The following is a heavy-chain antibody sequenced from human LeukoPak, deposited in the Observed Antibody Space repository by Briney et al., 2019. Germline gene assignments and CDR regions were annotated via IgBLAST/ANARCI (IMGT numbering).Heavy chain of an antibody. CDR1: GYTFTGYY. Sequence: ASVKVSCKASGYTFTGYYIHWVRQAPGQGLEWMGWITPHNGGTNYAQKLQGRVTMTTDTSTSTAYMELRSLRSDDTAVYYCARDPDWNHLRGFDPWGQGTLVTVSS. J-gene: IGHJ5*02. CDR3: ARDPDWNHLRGFDP. CDR2: ITPHNGGT. D-gene: IGHD1-1*01. V-gene: IGHV1-18*04.